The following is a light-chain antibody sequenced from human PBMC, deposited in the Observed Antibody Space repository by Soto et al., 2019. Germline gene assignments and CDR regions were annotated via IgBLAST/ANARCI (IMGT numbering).Light chain of an antibody. CDR3: ASYAGTKLFV. CDR1: SGDVGFYNF. CDR2: EVT. Sequence: QSVLTEPPASFLCAGQSLTICCTGTSGDVGFYNFVSWYQQRQGKAHKVVIYEVTKRPSGVPDRFSGSKSGSTASLTVSGLQADDEADYYCASYAGTKLFVFGSGTKVTVL. V-gene: IGLV2-8*01. J-gene: IGLJ1*01.